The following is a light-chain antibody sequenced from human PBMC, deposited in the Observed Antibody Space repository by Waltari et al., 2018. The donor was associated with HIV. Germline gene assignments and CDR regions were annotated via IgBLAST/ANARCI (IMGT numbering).Light chain of an antibody. CDR2: EVR. V-gene: IGLV2-14*01. CDR3: SSYTTSSTRV. CDR1: SSDVGAFNY. J-gene: IGLJ3*02. Sequence: QSALTQPASVSGSPGQSITISCTGTSSDVGAFNYVSWYQQHPGKAPKVMIYEVRNRPSGVSNRCSGSKSGNTASLIISGLQAEDEADYYCSSYTTSSTRVFGGGTKLTVL.